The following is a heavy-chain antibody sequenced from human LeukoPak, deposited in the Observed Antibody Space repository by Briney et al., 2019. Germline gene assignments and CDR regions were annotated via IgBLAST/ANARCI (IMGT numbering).Heavy chain of an antibody. CDR3: AKSDTAMDHYYYGMDV. CDR1: GFTFSSYA. CDR2: ISGSGGST. V-gene: IGHV3-23*01. D-gene: IGHD5-18*01. J-gene: IGHJ6*02. Sequence: GGSLRLSCAASGFTFSSYAMSWVRQAPGKGLEWVSAISGSGGSTYYADSVKGQFTISRDNSKNTLYLQMNSLRAEDTAVYYCAKSDTAMDHYYYGMDVWGQGTTVTVSS.